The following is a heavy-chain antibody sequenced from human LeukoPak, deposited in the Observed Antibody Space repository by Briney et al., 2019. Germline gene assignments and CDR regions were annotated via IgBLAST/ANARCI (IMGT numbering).Heavy chain of an antibody. Sequence: GYIYHSGSTSYNPSLKSRVTFSVDTSKNQFSLKLNSVTAADTAVYYCARDRWNDAYNGMDVWGQGTTVTVSS. CDR2: IYHSGST. V-gene: IGHV4-59*01. J-gene: IGHJ6*02. CDR3: ARDRWNDAYNGMDV. D-gene: IGHD1-1*01.